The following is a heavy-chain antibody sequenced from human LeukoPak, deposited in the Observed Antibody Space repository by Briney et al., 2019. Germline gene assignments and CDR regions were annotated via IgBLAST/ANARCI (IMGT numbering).Heavy chain of an antibody. CDR2: INHSGST. J-gene: IGHJ4*02. D-gene: IGHD1-26*01. V-gene: IGHV4-34*01. Sequence: PSETLSLTCAVYGGSFSGYYWSWIRQPPGKGLEWIGEINHSGSTNYNPSLKSRVAISLDKASNQFSLRLTSVTAADTAMYFCAGEEMPGKFDYWGQGILVTVSS. CDR1: GGSFSGYY. CDR3: AGEEMPGKFDY.